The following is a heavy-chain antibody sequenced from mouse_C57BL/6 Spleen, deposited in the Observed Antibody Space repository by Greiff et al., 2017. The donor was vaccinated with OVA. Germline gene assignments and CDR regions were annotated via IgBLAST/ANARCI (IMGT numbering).Heavy chain of an antibody. D-gene: IGHD4-1*01. Sequence: QVQLKESGAELVKPGASVKISCKASGYAFSSYWMNWVKQRPGKGLEWIGQIYPGDGDTNYNGKFKGKATLTADKSSSTAYMQLSSLTSEDSAVYFCARRTGTWYFDVWGTGTTVTVSS. CDR2: IYPGDGDT. V-gene: IGHV1-80*01. CDR1: GYAFSSYW. CDR3: ARRTGTWYFDV. J-gene: IGHJ1*03.